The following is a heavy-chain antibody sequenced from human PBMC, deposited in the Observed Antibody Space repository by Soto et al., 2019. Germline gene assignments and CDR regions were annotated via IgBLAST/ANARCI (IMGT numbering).Heavy chain of an antibody. D-gene: IGHD1-1*01. Sequence: QVQLQESGPGLVKPSGTLSLTCAVSGGSISSSNWWRWGLQHPGKGLEWIGGIYHSRSTNYNHSLKSRVTISVDKSKNQFTLKLSSVTAADTAVYYCARDGNSAGQHFQHWGQGTLVTVSS. CDR3: ARDGNSAGQHFQH. CDR1: GGSISSSNW. J-gene: IGHJ1*01. CDR2: IYHSRST. V-gene: IGHV4-4*02.